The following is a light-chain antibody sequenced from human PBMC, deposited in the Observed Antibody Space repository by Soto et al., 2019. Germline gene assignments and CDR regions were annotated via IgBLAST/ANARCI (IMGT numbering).Light chain of an antibody. CDR2: SNN. CDR3: SAWDDSLNGVV. J-gene: IGLJ2*01. CDR1: SPNIGSKT. Sequence: QSVLTQPPSASGTPGQGVTISCSGSSPNIGSKTVKWYQQLPGTAPKLLIYSNNQRPSGVPDRFSGSKSGTSASLAISGLQSDDEADYYCSAWDDSLNGVVFGGGTKLTVL. V-gene: IGLV1-44*01.